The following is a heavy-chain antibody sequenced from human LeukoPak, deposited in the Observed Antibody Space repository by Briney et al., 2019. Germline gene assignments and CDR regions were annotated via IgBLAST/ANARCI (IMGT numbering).Heavy chain of an antibody. V-gene: IGHV3-11*01. Sequence: GGSLRPSCAASGFTFSDYYMSWIRQAPGKGLEWVSYISSSGSTIYYADSVKGRFTISSDNAKNSLYLQMNSLRAEDTAVYYCARDQGSYLSGGDYFDYWGQGTLVTVSS. J-gene: IGHJ4*02. CDR2: ISSSGSTI. D-gene: IGHD1-26*01. CDR1: GFTFSDYY. CDR3: ARDQGSYLSGGDYFDY.